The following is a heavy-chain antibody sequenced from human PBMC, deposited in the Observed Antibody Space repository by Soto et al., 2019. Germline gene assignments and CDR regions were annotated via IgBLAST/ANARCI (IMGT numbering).Heavy chain of an antibody. CDR1: GGPISSGGYY. CDR2: IYYSGST. D-gene: IGHD4-17*01. CDR3: AREGLRDYGDYRHWFDP. V-gene: IGHV4-30-4*01. J-gene: IGHJ5*02. Sequence: SETLSLTCTVSGGPISSGGYYWSWIRQPPGQGLEWIGYIYYSGSTYYNPSLKRRVTISVDTSKNQCSRKRSTVAAADTAVYYCAREGLRDYGDYRHWFDPWGQGTLVTVAS.